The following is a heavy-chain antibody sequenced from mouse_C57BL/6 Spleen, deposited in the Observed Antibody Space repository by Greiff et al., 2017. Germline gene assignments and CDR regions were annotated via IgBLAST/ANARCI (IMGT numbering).Heavy chain of an antibody. CDR3: ARPNSNGFAY. V-gene: IGHV5-17*01. CDR2: ISSGSSTI. Sequence: EVKLMASGGGLVKPGGSLKLSCAASGFTFSDYGMHWVRQAPEKGLEWVAYISSGSSTIYYAETVKGRFTISRDNAKNTLFLQMTRLRSEDTAMYYCARPNSNGFAYWGQGTLVTVSA. D-gene: IGHD2-5*01. J-gene: IGHJ3*01. CDR1: GFTFSDYG.